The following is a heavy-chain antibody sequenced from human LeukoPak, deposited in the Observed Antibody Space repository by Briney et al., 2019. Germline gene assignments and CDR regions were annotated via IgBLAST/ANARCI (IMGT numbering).Heavy chain of an antibody. D-gene: IGHD1/OR15-1a*01. Sequence: SEALSLTCTVSGGSISGYYWSWIRQPPGKRLEWIGYIYDTGATNYNPSLKSRFTISIDTSKSQFSLNLSSVTAADTAVYYCARLPLIATTRGGFDPWGQGTLVTVSS. V-gene: IGHV4-59*08. CDR2: IYDTGAT. CDR1: GGSISGYY. J-gene: IGHJ5*02. CDR3: ARLPLIATTRGGFDP.